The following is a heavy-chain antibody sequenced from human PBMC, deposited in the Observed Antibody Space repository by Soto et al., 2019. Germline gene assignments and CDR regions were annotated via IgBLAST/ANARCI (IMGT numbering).Heavy chain of an antibody. CDR1: GGSFYSNA. J-gene: IGHJ6*02. V-gene: IGHV1-69*13. D-gene: IGHD3-10*01. Sequence: SVKVSCKASGGSFYSNAISWVRQAPGQGLEWMGGIVTFFRATNYAQKFQGRLTIIADESTSTAYMELSSLRSEDTAVYYCARGSYDSYAGFFGMDVWGQGTKVTVSS. CDR2: IVTFFRAT. CDR3: ARGSYDSYAGFFGMDV.